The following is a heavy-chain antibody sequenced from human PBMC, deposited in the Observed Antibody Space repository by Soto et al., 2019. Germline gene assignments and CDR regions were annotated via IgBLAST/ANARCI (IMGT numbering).Heavy chain of an antibody. V-gene: IGHV4-39*01. J-gene: IGHJ6*01. CDR3: ARQVMITFGGVIAQTYYYYGMDV. Sequence: SETLSLTCTVSGGSISSSSYYWGWIRQPPGKGLEWIGSIYYSGSTYYNPSLKSRVTISVDTSKNQFSLKLSSVTAADTAVYYCARQVMITFGGVIAQTYYYYGMDVWGQGTTVT. CDR2: IYYSGST. D-gene: IGHD3-16*02. CDR1: GGSISSSSYY.